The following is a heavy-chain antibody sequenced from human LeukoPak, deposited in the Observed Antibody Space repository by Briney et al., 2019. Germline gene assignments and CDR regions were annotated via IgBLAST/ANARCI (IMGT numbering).Heavy chain of an antibody. J-gene: IGHJ4*02. D-gene: IGHD3-22*01. CDR3: ARETTYYDSSGYYRFGYFDY. V-gene: IGHV3-66*01. Sequence: PGGSLRLSCAASGFTLSSNYMSWVRQAPGKGVEWVSVIYSGGSTYYSDSVKGRFTISRDNSKNTLYLQMNSLRAEDTAVYYCARETTYYDSSGYYRFGYFDYWGQGTLVTVSS. CDR2: IYSGGST. CDR1: GFTLSSNY.